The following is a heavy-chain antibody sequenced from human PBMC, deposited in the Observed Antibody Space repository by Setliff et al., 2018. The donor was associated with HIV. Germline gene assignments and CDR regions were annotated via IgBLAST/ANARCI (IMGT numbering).Heavy chain of an antibody. CDR3: ARGKGSGWLTYYYYMDV. CDR2: INHSGST. D-gene: IGHD6-19*01. CDR1: GGSFSGYY. J-gene: IGHJ6*03. Sequence: SETLSLTCAVYGGSFSGYYWSWIRQPPGKGLEWIGEINHSGSTNYNPSLKSRVTISVDTSKNQFSLKLSSVTAADTALYYCARGKGSGWLTYYYYMDVWGKGTTVTVS. V-gene: IGHV4-34*01.